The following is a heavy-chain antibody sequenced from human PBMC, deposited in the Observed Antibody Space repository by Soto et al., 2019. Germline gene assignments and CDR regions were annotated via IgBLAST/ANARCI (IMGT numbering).Heavy chain of an antibody. D-gene: IGHD2-2*01. V-gene: IGHV1-8*01. CDR3: ARAPRPAAISVIYH. J-gene: IGHJ4*02. Sequence: QVQLVQSGTEVKTSGASVKVSCKASGYSFTSYDINWLRQATGQGPEWMGWVNPNTGDTGLAQRFQARVTLSSATSINTAYVEVSSLRPDDTAIYFCARAPRPAAISVIYHWGQGTLVAFSS. CDR2: VNPNTGDT. CDR1: GYSFTSYD.